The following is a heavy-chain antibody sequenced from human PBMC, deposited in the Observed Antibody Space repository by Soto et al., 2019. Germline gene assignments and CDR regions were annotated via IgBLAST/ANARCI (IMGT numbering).Heavy chain of an antibody. J-gene: IGHJ4*02. Sequence: QVQLVESGGGVVPPGRSLRLSCAASGFIFQSFAMHWVRQAPGKGLEWVAVISYDGTNKYYAQSVKGRFTISRDNSNNTLYLQMNSLSLDDTALYYCARPVTTIHTDFGYWGLGALVTVSS. D-gene: IGHD4-17*01. CDR3: ARPVTTIHTDFGY. V-gene: IGHV3-30-3*01. CDR2: ISYDGTNK. CDR1: GFIFQSFA.